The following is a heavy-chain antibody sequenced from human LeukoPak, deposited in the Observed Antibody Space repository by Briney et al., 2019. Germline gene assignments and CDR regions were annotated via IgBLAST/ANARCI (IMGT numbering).Heavy chain of an antibody. D-gene: IGHD2-21*01. CDR3: AKDSDPYCGGDCYYNWFDP. CDR1: GYTLTSYV. Sequence: ASVKVSCKASGYTLTSYVISWVRQAPGQGLEWMGWISAYNGNTNYAQKLQGRVTMTTDTSTSTAYMELRSLRSDDTAVYYCAKDSDPYCGGDCYYNWFDPWGQGTLVTVSS. CDR2: ISAYNGNT. V-gene: IGHV1-18*01. J-gene: IGHJ5*02.